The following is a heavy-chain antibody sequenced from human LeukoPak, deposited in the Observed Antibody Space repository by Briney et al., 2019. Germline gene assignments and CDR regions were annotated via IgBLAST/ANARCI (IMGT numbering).Heavy chain of an antibody. V-gene: IGHV7-4-1*02. D-gene: IGHD6-13*01. CDR1: GYTFTSYA. Sequence: ASVKVSCKASGYTFTSYAMNWVRQAPGQGLEWKGCINTNTGNPTYAQGFTGRFVFSLDTSVSTAYLQISSLKAEDTAVYYCARVVAAAGKNWFDPWGQGTLVIVSS. CDR2: INTNTGNP. J-gene: IGHJ5*02. CDR3: ARVVAAAGKNWFDP.